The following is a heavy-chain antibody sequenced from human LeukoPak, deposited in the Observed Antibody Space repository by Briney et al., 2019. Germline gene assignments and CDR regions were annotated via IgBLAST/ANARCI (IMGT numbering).Heavy chain of an antibody. J-gene: IGHJ4*02. CDR2: ISGSGGST. V-gene: IGHV3-23*01. CDR3: AKDARRRGIDY. D-gene: IGHD3-16*01. Sequence: GGSLRLSCAASEFTFSNAWMSWVRQAPGKGLEWVSAISGSGGSTYYADSVKGRFTISRDNSKNTLYLQMNSLRAEDTAVYYCAKDARRRGIDYWGQGTLVTVSS. CDR1: EFTFSNAW.